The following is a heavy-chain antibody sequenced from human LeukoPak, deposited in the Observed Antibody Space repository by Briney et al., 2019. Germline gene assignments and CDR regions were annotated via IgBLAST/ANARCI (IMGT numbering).Heavy chain of an antibody. V-gene: IGHV4-61*01. CDR3: ARARITIFGVDRNYFDY. CDR2: IYYSGST. Sequence: PETLSLTCTVSGGSVSSGSYYWSWIRQPPGKGLERIGYIYYSGSTNYNPSLKSRVTISVDTSKNQFSLKLSSVTAADTAVYYCARARITIFGVDRNYFDYWGQGTPVTVSS. D-gene: IGHD3-3*01. J-gene: IGHJ4*02. CDR1: GGSVSSGSYY.